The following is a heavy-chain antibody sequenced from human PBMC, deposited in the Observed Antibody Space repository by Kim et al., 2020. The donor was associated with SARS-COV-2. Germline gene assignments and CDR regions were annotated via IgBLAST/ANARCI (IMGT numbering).Heavy chain of an antibody. J-gene: IGHJ3*01. CDR1: GFTFSSYW. D-gene: IGHD4-4*01. CDR3: ARELKVDPASPRQYDALDV. V-gene: IGHV3-74*01. Sequence: GGSLRLSCAASGFTFSSYWMHWVRQSPGKGLVWVSRIKSDGSSTNYADSVKGRFIISRDNTKNTLFLQINSLGGEDTAVYYCARELKVDPASPRQYDALDVWGQGTMVTVAS. CDR2: IKSDGSST.